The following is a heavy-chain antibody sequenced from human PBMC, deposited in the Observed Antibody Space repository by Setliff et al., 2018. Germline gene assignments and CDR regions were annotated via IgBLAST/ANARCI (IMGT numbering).Heavy chain of an antibody. CDR2: IYPGDSIT. CDR1: GYSFSTCW. D-gene: IGHD3-10*01. J-gene: IGHJ5*02. V-gene: IGHV5-51*01. CDR3: ARHPYYYGSGTYLDNNNRWFDP. Sequence: GESLKISCKGSGYSFSTCWIGWVRQMPGKGLEWMGIIYPGDSITRYSPSFQGQVTISVDKSINTAYLQWSSLRATDTAIYYCARHPYYYGSGTYLDNNNRWFDPWGQGTLVTVSS.